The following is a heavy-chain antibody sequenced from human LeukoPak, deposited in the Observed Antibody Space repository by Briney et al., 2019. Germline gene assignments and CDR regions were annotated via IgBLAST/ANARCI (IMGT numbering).Heavy chain of an antibody. D-gene: IGHD3-22*01. V-gene: IGHV1-2*02. Sequence: ASVKVSCKASGYTFSSYGISWVRQAPGQGLEWMGWINPDGGGTNSAQKFQGRITMTRDTSIGTAYMELTSLRSDDTAVYYCARGSTSEDSRAFYSYFDSWGQGTLVTVSS. CDR2: INPDGGGT. J-gene: IGHJ4*02. CDR3: ARGSTSEDSRAFYSYFDS. CDR1: GYTFSSYG.